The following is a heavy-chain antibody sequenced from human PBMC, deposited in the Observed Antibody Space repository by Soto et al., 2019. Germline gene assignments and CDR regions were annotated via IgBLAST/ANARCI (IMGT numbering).Heavy chain of an antibody. D-gene: IGHD3-22*01. CDR2: ISYDGSNK. CDR1: GFTFSSYG. CDR3: AKVYDSSGYYPFWDAFDI. J-gene: IGHJ3*02. Sequence: LRLSCAASGFTFSSYGMHWVRQAPGKGLEWVAVISYDGSNKYYADSVKGRFTISRDNSKNTLYLQMNSLRAEDTAVYYCAKVYDSSGYYPFWDAFDIWGQGTMVTVSS. V-gene: IGHV3-30*18.